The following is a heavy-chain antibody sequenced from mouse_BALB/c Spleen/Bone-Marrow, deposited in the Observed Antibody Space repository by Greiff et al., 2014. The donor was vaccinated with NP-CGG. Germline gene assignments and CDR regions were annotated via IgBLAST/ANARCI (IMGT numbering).Heavy chain of an antibody. CDR2: IYPSDSYT. Sequence: QVHVKQSGAELVRPGASVKLSCKASGCTFTSYWINWVKQRPGQGLEWIGNIYPSDSYTNYNQKFKDKATLTVDKSSSTAYMQLSSPTSEDSAVYYCTTGTRFAYWGQGTLVTVSA. CDR1: GCTFTSYW. V-gene: IGHV1-69*02. D-gene: IGHD4-1*01. J-gene: IGHJ3*01. CDR3: TTGTRFAY.